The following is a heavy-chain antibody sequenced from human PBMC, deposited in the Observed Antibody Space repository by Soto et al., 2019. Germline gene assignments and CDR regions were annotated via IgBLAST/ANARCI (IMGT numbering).Heavy chain of an antibody. J-gene: IGHJ5*02. CDR3: ARGRSSWYGWFDP. CDR2: IYHSGST. V-gene: IGHV4-4*02. D-gene: IGHD6-13*01. CDR1: GGSISSSNW. Sequence: PSETLSLTCAVSGGSISSSNWWSWVRQPPGKGLEWIGEIYHSGSTNYNPSLKSRVTISVDKSKNQFSLKLSSVTAADTAVYYCARGRSSWYGWFDPWGQGTLVTVSS.